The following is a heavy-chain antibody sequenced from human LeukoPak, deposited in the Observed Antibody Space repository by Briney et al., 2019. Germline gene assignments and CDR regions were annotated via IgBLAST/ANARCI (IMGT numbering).Heavy chain of an antibody. Sequence: SETLSLTCSVSGYSISSGFYWGWIRQPPVKGLEWIGHMYHSGTTFYNPSLTSRVTISLDTSKNQFSLKLSSVTAADTAVYYCARSPYEKYSSGYYFDYWGQGTLVTVSS. J-gene: IGHJ4*02. V-gene: IGHV4-38-2*02. CDR1: GYSISSGFY. D-gene: IGHD3-22*01. CDR2: MYHSGTT. CDR3: ARSPYEKYSSGYYFDY.